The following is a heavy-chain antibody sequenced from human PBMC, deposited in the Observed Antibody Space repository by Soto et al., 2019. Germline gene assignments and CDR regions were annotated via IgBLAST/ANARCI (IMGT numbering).Heavy chain of an antibody. V-gene: IGHV3-66*01. CDR1: GFTVSSNY. CDR2: IYSGGST. Sequence: PGGSLRLSCAASGFTVSSNYMSWVRQAPGKGLEWVSVIYSGGSTYYADSVKGRFTISRDNSKNTLYLQMNSLRAEDTAVYYFAISRQQLLDYYGMDVWGHGTTVTVSS. D-gene: IGHD6-13*01. J-gene: IGHJ6*02. CDR3: AISRQQLLDYYGMDV.